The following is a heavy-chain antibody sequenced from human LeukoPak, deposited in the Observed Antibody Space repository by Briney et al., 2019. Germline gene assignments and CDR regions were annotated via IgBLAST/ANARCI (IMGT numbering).Heavy chain of an antibody. Sequence: GGSLRLSYVASGFTFSSYSMHWVRQVPGKGLEWVGVISYDAKSSYHVDSVKGRFTISRDNAKNSLYLQMNSLRAEDTAVYHCARDHDRYCSGGSCSEFDYWGQGTLVTVSS. CDR1: GFTFSSYS. D-gene: IGHD2-15*01. CDR2: ISYDAKSS. J-gene: IGHJ4*02. V-gene: IGHV3-30*03. CDR3: ARDHDRYCSGGSCSEFDY.